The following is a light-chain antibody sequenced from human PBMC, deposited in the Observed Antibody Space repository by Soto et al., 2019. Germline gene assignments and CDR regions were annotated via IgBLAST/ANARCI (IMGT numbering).Light chain of an antibody. J-gene: IGLJ3*02. CDR2: LEGSGSY. CDR1: SGHSSYI. Sequence: QSVLTQSSSASASLGSSVKLTCTLSSGHSSYIIAWHQQQPGKAPRYLMKLEGSGSYNKGSGVPDRFSGSSSGADRYLTISNLQFEDEAYYYCETWDSYLPWVFGGGTQLTVL. CDR3: ETWDSYLPWV. V-gene: IGLV4-60*02.